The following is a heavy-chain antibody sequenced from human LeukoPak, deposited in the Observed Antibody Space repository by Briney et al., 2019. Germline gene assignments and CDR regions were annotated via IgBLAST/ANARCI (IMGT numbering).Heavy chain of an antibody. CDR1: GGSISSGGYY. CDR3: ARGLRRTPWFDP. CDR2: IYYGGST. J-gene: IGHJ5*02. Sequence: PSETLSLTCTVSGGSISSGGYYWSWIRQHPGKGLEWIGYIYYGGSTYYNPSLKSRVTISVDTSKNQFSLKLSSVTAADTAVYYCARGLRRTPWFDPWGQGTLVTVSS. D-gene: IGHD5-12*01. V-gene: IGHV4-31*03.